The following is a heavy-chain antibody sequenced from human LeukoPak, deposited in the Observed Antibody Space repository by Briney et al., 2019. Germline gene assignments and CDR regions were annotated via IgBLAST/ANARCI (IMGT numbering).Heavy chain of an antibody. CDR3: AKYYYGSEAGGFDP. Sequence: GGSLRLSCAASGFTFSSYAMSWVRQAPGKGLEWVSAISGSGGSTYYADSVKGRFTISRDNSENTLYLQMNSLRAEDTAVYYCAKYYYGSEAGGFDPWGQGTLVTVSS. V-gene: IGHV3-23*01. CDR2: ISGSGGST. CDR1: GFTFSSYA. D-gene: IGHD3-10*01. J-gene: IGHJ5*02.